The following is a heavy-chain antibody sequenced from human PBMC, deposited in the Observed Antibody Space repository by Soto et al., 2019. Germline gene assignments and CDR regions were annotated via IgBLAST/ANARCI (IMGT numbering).Heavy chain of an antibody. Sequence: EVQLVESEGGLGQPGTSLRLSCTISGFILDDFAMHWVRQAPGKGLEGVSGISWNSFTLGYADSVKGRFTISRDNAHNSLYLHMNSLKTEDTAWYYCARQRENSGYYKAGYAFDLWGQGTVVTVSS. J-gene: IGHJ3*01. CDR1: GFILDDFA. CDR2: ISWNSFTL. V-gene: IGHV3-9*01. CDR3: ARQRENSGYYKAGYAFDL. D-gene: IGHD3-22*01.